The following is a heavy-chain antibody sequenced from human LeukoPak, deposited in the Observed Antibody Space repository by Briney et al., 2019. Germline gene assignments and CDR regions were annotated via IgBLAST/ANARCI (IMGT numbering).Heavy chain of an antibody. Sequence: HPGGSLRLSCAASGFTFSSYAMSWVRQAPGKGLEWVSAISGSGGSTYYADSVKGRFTISRENAKNSLYLKMNSLGAEDTAVYYCVRGGATIFGLWGNAFAVWGQGTMVTVSS. D-gene: IGHD3-3*01. CDR1: GFTFSSYA. CDR2: ISGSGGST. J-gene: IGHJ3*01. V-gene: IGHV3-23*01. CDR3: VRGGATIFGLWGNAFAV.